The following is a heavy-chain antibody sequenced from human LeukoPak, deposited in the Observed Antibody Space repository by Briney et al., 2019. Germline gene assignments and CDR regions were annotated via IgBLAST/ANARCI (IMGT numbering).Heavy chain of an antibody. D-gene: IGHD3-10*01. J-gene: IGHJ4*02. CDR1: GFTFDDYA. Sequence: GGSLRLSCAASGFTFDDYAMHWVRQAPGKGLEGVSGINWNCGSTGYADSVKGRFTISRDNDKNSLYLQMNSLRAEDTALYYCAYGSGSSFNANFDYWGQGTLVTVSS. V-gene: IGHV3-20*04. CDR2: INWNCGST. CDR3: AYGSGSSFNANFDY.